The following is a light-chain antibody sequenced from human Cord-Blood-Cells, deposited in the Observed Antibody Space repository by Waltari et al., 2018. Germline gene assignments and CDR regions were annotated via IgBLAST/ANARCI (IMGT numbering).Light chain of an antibody. V-gene: IGLV2-23*01. CDR1: SSDVGSYNL. CDR3: CSYAGSSTLV. CDR2: EGS. Sequence: QSALTQPASVSGSPGQSITISCTGTSSDVGSYNLVSLYQQHPGKAPKLMLYEGSKRAWGVSNRFSGSQSGNTASLTCAGLQAGDEAYYYCCSYAGSSTLVFGGGTKLTVL. J-gene: IGLJ3*02.